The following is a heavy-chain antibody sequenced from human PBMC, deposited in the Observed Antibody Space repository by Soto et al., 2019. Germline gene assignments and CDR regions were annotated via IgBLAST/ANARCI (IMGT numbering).Heavy chain of an antibody. V-gene: IGHV3-11*01. CDR2: ISDSGITT. CDR1: GFTFSDHY. CDR3: PRPGPNYEHFSDS. Sequence: QVQLMQSGGGLVRPGGSLRLSCAASGFTFSDHYMGWIRQAPGKGLEWVSYISDSGITTYYADSVKGRFTISRDNAKKSLFLQMNSLRAEDTAVYYCPRPGPNYEHFSDSWGQGTLVTVSS. J-gene: IGHJ4*02. D-gene: IGHD4-4*01.